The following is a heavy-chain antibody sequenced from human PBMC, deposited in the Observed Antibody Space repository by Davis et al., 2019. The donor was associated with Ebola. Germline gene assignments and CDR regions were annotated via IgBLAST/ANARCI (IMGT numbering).Heavy chain of an antibody. CDR3: AREGRRSRYGGNPGEPGY. CDR2: ISSSGSTI. J-gene: IGHJ4*02. D-gene: IGHD4-23*01. CDR1: GFTFSDYY. Sequence: GESLKISCAASGFTFSDYYMSWIRQAPGKGLEWVSYISSSGSTIYYADSVKGRFTISRDNAKNSLYLQMNSLRAEDTALYYCAREGRRSRYGGNPGEPGYWGQGTLVTVSS. V-gene: IGHV3-11*01.